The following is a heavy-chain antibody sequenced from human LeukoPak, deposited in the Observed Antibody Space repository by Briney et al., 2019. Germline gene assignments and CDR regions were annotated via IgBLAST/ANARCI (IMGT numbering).Heavy chain of an antibody. D-gene: IGHD3-3*01. Sequence: GGSLRLSCAASGFTFSRFTMSWVRQAPGKGLEWVSVVSVGGGSTFYADSARGRFTISRDNSKNTLYLQMNSLRAEDTAVYYCAKDYDFWSGTPPNWFDPWGQGTLVTVSS. J-gene: IGHJ5*02. CDR3: AKDYDFWSGTPPNWFDP. CDR1: GFTFSRFT. CDR2: VSVGGGST. V-gene: IGHV3-23*01.